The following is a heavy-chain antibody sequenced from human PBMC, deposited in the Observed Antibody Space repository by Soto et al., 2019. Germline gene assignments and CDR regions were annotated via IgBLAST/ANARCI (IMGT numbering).Heavy chain of an antibody. CDR2: INDRGSI. CDR3: ARESHDILTVPHWVWYFDL. V-gene: IGHV4-34*01. CDR1: GGSFSGYY. J-gene: IGHJ2*01. D-gene: IGHD3-9*01. Sequence: QVQLQQWGAGPLRPLETLSLTCGGSGGSFSGYYWAWIRQSPGKGLEWIGEINDRGSINYNPSLKSRVSISVDTSKNHYSLNMRSVTAADTAVYYCARESHDILTVPHWVWYFDLCGRGTLVTVSS.